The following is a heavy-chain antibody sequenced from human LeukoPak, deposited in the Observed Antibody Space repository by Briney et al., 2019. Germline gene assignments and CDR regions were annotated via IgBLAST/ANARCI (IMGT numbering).Heavy chain of an antibody. V-gene: IGHV3-30*18. CDR2: ISYDGSNK. CDR1: GFTFSSYG. Sequence: GGSLRLSCAASGFTFSSYGMHWVRQAPGKGLEWVAVISYDGSNKYYADSVKGRFTISRDNSKNTLYLQMNSLRAEDRAVYYCAKETRDSSGYYYPDYWGKGTLVTVSS. J-gene: IGHJ4*02. CDR3: AKETRDSSGYYYPDY. D-gene: IGHD3-22*01.